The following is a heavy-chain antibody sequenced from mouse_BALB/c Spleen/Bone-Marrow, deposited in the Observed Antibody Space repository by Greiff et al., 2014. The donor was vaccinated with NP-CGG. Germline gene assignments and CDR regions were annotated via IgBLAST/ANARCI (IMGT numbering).Heavy chain of an antibody. CDR2: IRNKVNGYTT. J-gene: IGHJ4*01. CDR3: ARDDYYAMDY. CDR1: GFTFTDYY. Sequence: EVKLVESGGGLVQPGGSLRLSCATSGFTFTDYYMSWVRQPPGKALEWLGFIRNKVNGYTTEYSASVKGRFTISRGNSQSILYLQMNTLRAEDSATYYCARDDYYAMDYWGQGTSVTVSS. V-gene: IGHV7-3*02.